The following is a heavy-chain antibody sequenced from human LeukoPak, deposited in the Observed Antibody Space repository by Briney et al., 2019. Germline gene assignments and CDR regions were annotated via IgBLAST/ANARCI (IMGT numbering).Heavy chain of an antibody. CDR3: ARSPPVGYCSGGSCYLDY. CDR2: ISSCGSTI. CDR1: GFTFSSYE. D-gene: IGHD2-15*01. J-gene: IGHJ4*02. Sequence: GGSLRLSCAASGFTFSSYEMNWVRQAPGKGLEWVSYISSCGSTIYYADSVKGRFTISRDNAKNSLYLQMNSLRAEDTAVYYCARSPPVGYCSGGSCYLDYWGQGTLVTVSS. V-gene: IGHV3-48*03.